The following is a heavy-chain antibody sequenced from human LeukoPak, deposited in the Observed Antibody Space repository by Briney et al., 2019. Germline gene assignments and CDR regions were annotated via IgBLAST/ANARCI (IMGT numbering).Heavy chain of an antibody. CDR3: ARDSGSRGGFDY. CDR2: ISYDGSNK. D-gene: IGHD6-13*01. J-gene: IGHJ4*02. Sequence: GGSLRLSCAASGFTFSSYAMHWVRQAPGKGLEWAAVISYDGSNKYYADSVKGRFTISRDNSKNTLYLQMNSLRAEDTAVYYCARDSGSRGGFDYWGQGTLVTVSS. V-gene: IGHV3-30-3*01. CDR1: GFTFSSYA.